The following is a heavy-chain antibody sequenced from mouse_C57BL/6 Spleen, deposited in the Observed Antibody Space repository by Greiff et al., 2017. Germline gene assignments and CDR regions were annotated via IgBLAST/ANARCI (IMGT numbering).Heavy chain of an antibody. V-gene: IGHV3-6*01. Sequence: EVQLQQSGPGLVKPSQSLSLTCSVTGYSITSGYYWNWIRQFPGNKLEWMGYISYDGSNNYNPSLKNRISITRDTSKNQFFLKLNSVTTEDTATYYCARRTGNWYFDVWGTGTTVTVSS. D-gene: IGHD4-1*01. CDR3: ARRTGNWYFDV. CDR1: GYSITSGYY. J-gene: IGHJ1*03. CDR2: ISYDGSN.